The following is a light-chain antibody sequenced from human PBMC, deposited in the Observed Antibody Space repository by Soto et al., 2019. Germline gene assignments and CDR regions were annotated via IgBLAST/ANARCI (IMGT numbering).Light chain of an antibody. J-gene: IGKJ2*01. CDR3: QQYSSWYT. CDR2: DAS. V-gene: IGKV1-5*01. CDR1: QTISSW. Sequence: DIQMTQSPSTVSASVGDRVTITCRASQTISSWLAWYQQKPGTAPKLLIYDASNLESGVPSRFSGSGSGTEFILTISSLQPDDFATYYCQQYSSWYTFGQGTKLEIK.